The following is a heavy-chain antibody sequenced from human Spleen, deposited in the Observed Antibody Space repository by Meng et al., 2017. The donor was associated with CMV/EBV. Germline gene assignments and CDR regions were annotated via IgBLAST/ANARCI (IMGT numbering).Heavy chain of an antibody. D-gene: IGHD3-9*01. CDR3: ARGRTISALDY. V-gene: IGHV4-34*01. CDR2: INHSGST. Sequence: QVQLQQWGAGLLKPSEXLSLTCAVYGGSFSGYYWSWIRQPPGKGLEWIGEINHSGSTNYNPSLKSRVTISVDTSKNQFSLKLSSVTAADTAVYYCARGRTISALDYWGQGTLVTVSS. J-gene: IGHJ4*02. CDR1: GGSFSGYY.